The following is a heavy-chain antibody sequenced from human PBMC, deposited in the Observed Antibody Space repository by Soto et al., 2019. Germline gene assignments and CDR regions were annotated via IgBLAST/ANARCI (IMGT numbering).Heavy chain of an antibody. D-gene: IGHD3-22*01. Sequence: PGESLKISCKGSGYSFTSYWIGWVRQMPGKGLEWMGIIYPGDSDTRYSPSFQGQVTISADKSISTAYLQWSSLKASDTAMYYCARRRRYYDSSGYQYYYYGMDVWGQGTTVTGS. CDR1: GYSFTSYW. J-gene: IGHJ6*02. CDR3: ARRRRYYDSSGYQYYYYGMDV. CDR2: IYPGDSDT. V-gene: IGHV5-51*01.